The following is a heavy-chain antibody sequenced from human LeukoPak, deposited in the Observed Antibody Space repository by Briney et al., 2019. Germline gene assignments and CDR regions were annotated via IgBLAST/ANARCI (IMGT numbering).Heavy chain of an antibody. Sequence: PSETLSLTCTVSGGSLGRSTNYGGWVRQTPGKGMEWIGSMYYGETTYYTPSLKSRVTLSVDTSKNQISLRLKSVTAADSAVYFCATGNFSGYYDFWGQGTLVTVSS. CDR2: MYYGETT. CDR3: ATGNFSGYYDF. V-gene: IGHV4-39*01. J-gene: IGHJ4*02. CDR1: GGSLGRSTNY. D-gene: IGHD3-22*01.